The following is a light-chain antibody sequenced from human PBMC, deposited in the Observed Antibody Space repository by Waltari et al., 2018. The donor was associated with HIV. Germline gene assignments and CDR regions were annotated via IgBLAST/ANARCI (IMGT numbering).Light chain of an antibody. Sequence: DIVLTQSPVSLALSLGDRATIKCSPRQHVLVNSKKREYNHLAWYQHKPGQSPKLLFYWASTREPAAPHRFSASGAGTEFTHTSNSMQAGEVAVYDCQQYYIVPVTLGPATRV. CDR1: QHVLVNSKKREYNH. J-gene: IGKJ3*01. CDR3: QQYYIVPVT. V-gene: IGKV4-1*01. CDR2: WAS.